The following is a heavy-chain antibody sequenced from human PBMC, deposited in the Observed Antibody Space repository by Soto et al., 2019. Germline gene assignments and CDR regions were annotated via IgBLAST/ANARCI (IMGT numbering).Heavy chain of an antibody. J-gene: IGHJ4*02. Sequence: TLSPTLNHSGGSINTGGYYSSWIRHPPVKGLEWIGYIYYSGSTYYNPSIKSRVTISVDTSKNQFSLKLSSVTAADTAVYYCARVLYYDSSGYFGWFDYWGQGILVTVS. CDR3: ARVLYYDSSGYFGWFDY. CDR2: IYYSGST. V-gene: IGHV4-30-4*08. CDR1: GGSINTGGYY. D-gene: IGHD3-22*01.